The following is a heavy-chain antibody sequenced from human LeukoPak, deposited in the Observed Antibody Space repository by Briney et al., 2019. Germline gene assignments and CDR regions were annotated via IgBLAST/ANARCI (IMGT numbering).Heavy chain of an antibody. J-gene: IGHJ4*02. CDR3: VRPLGKYSPFYFDH. D-gene: IGHD2/OR15-2a*01. CDR2: VYHTGST. Sequence: NSSETLSLTCTVSGGSISSSSYYWGWVRQPPGKELEWIGSVYHTGSTYYNPSVKTRITLFVDTLTNQFSLKLRSVTAADTAMYYCVRPLGKYSPFYFDHWGQGKLVTVSS. CDR1: GGSISSSSYY. V-gene: IGHV4-39*01.